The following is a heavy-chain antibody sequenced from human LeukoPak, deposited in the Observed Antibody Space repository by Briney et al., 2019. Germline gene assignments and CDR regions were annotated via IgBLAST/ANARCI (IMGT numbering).Heavy chain of an antibody. CDR2: ISSSSNYI. V-gene: IGHV3-21*01. CDR1: GFTFGDYA. J-gene: IGHJ6*03. CDR3: ARSGIKMVRGVIIKSPYHMDV. Sequence: PGGSLRLSCTASGFTFGDYAMSWFRQAPGKGLEWVSSISSSSNYIYYVDSVKGRFTISRDDAKNSLSLQMNSLRAEDTAVYYCARSGIKMVRGVIIKSPYHMDVWGKGTTVTVSS. D-gene: IGHD3-10*01.